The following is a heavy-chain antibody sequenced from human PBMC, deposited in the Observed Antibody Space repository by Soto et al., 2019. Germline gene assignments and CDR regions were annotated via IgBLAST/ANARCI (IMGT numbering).Heavy chain of an antibody. CDR2: ISYDGSNK. V-gene: IGHV3-30*18. Sequence: PGGSLRLSCAASGFTFSSYGMHWVRQAPGKGLEWVAVISYDGSNKYYADSVKGRFTISRDNSKNTLYLQMNSLRAEDTAVYYCAKNPGLPCYWGQGTLVTVSS. CDR1: GFTFSSYG. CDR3: AKNPGLPCY. J-gene: IGHJ4*02. D-gene: IGHD5-12*01.